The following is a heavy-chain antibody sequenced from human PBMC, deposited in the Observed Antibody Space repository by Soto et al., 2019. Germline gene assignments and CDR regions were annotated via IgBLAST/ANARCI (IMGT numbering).Heavy chain of an antibody. D-gene: IGHD6-19*01. CDR3: ARDGIAVADYLPMALYYFDY. CDR1: GFTFSSYS. J-gene: IGHJ4*02. V-gene: IGHV3-21*01. Sequence: GGSLRLSCEASGFTFSSYSMNWVRQAPGKGLEWVSSISSGTSYKYYADSVKGRFTISRDNAKNSLYLQMNSLRAEDTAVYYCARDGIAVADYLPMALYYFDYWGQGTLVTVSS. CDR2: ISSGTSYK.